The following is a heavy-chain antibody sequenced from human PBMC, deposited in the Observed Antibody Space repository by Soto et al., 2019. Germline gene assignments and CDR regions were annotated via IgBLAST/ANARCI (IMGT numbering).Heavy chain of an antibody. CDR2: FDPEDGET. Sequence: ASVKVSCKVSGYTLTELSMHWVRQAPGKGLEWMGGFDPEDGETIYAQKFQGRVTMTEDTSTDTAYMELSSLRSEDTAVYYCATESPYYYDSSGTPEYFSYWGQGTLLTVSS. CDR3: ATESPYYYDSSGTPEYFSY. CDR1: GYTLTELS. J-gene: IGHJ4*02. D-gene: IGHD3-22*01. V-gene: IGHV1-24*01.